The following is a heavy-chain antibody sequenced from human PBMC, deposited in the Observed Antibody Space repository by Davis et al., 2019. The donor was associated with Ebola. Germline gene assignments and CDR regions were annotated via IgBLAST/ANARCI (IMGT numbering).Heavy chain of an antibody. D-gene: IGHD2-15*01. CDR3: AGDGGVVVVAAKYYFDY. CDR1: GYISIGYY. V-gene: IGHV1-2*04. Sequence: ASVMVSCMASGYISIGYYLHGVGPPPSRGHEGSGWINPNSGGTNYAQKFQGWVTMIRDTSISTAYMELSRLRSDDTAVYYCAGDGGVVVVAAKYYFDYWGQGTLVTVSS. J-gene: IGHJ4*02. CDR2: INPNSGGT.